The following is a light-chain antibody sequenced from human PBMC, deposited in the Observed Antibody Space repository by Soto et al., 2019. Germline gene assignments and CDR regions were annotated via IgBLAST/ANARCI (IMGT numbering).Light chain of an antibody. J-gene: IGKJ1*01. V-gene: IGKV1-5*01. Sequence: DIQMTQSPSTLSASVGDTVTITCRASQSVSRWLNWYQQKSGKAHRLLIYEASNLEIGVPSRFSGSGSGTEFILTINSLQPADAATYYCQQFNSKVWAFGQGTKVEI. CDR3: QQFNSKVWA. CDR2: EAS. CDR1: QSVSRW.